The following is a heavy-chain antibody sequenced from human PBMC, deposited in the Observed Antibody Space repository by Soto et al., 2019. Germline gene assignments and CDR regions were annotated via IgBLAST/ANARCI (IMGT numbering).Heavy chain of an antibody. J-gene: IGHJ4*02. V-gene: IGHV3-30-3*01. Sequence: QVQVVESGGGVVQPGRSLRLSSAASGFTFSNYAMHWVRQAPGKGLEWVAVISNDGSNRYYEDSVKGRFTSSRDNSKNTLYLQMDSLRAEDTAVYYCAREYQLLTYYFDYWGQGILVTVSS. CDR3: AREYQLLTYYFDY. CDR1: GFTFSNYA. D-gene: IGHD2-2*01. CDR2: ISNDGSNR.